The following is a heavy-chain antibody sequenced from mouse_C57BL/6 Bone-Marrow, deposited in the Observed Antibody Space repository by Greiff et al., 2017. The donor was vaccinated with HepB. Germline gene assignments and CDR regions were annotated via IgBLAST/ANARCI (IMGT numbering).Heavy chain of an antibody. CDR2: IDPSDSYT. D-gene: IGHD1-1*01. CDR3: ASPVGRRTYYARDY. Sequence: QVQLQQPGAELVKPGASVKLSCKASGYTFTSYWMQWVKQRPGQGLEWIGEIDPSDSYTNYNQKFKGKATLTVDTSSSTAYMQRSSLTSEDSAVYYCASPVGRRTYYARDYWGQGTSVTVSS. J-gene: IGHJ4*01. CDR1: GYTFTSYW. V-gene: IGHV1-50*01.